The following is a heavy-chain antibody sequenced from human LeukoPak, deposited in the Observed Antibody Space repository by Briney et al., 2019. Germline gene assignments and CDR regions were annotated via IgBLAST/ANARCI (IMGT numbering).Heavy chain of an antibody. CDR1: GFTFSSYS. D-gene: IGHD6-19*01. CDR3: ARTVGAVAGRGPVAFGY. CDR2: ISSSSSYI. V-gene: IGHV3-21*01. J-gene: IGHJ4*02. Sequence: PGGSLRLSCAASGFTFSSYSMNWVRQAPGKGLEWVSSISSSSSYIYYADSVKGRFTISRDNAKNSLYLQMNSLRAEDTAVYYCARTVGAVAGRGPVAFGYWGQGTLVTVSS.